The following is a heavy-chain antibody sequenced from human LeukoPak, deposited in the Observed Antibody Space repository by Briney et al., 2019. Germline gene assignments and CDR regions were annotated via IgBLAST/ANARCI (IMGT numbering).Heavy chain of an antibody. Sequence: ASVKVSCKASGYTFTSYGISWVRQAPGQGLEWMGWISAYNGNTNYAQKLQGRVTMTTDTSTSTAYMELRSLRSDDTAVYYCARETVVGATEDAFDIWGQGTMVTVSS. CDR1: GYTFTSYG. J-gene: IGHJ3*02. V-gene: IGHV1-18*01. CDR3: ARETVVGATEDAFDI. CDR2: ISAYNGNT. D-gene: IGHD1-26*01.